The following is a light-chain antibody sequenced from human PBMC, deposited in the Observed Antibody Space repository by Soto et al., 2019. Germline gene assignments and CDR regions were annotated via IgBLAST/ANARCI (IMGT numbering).Light chain of an antibody. V-gene: IGKV3-15*01. Sequence: EIVMTQAPVTLSVSPGERATPSCRASQSVRSNLAWYQQKPGQAPSLLIYGAFTRATGIPARFSGSGSGTEFTLTISSLQSEDFAVYSCQQYDKWPLTFGGGTKVDIK. CDR1: QSVRSN. J-gene: IGKJ4*01. CDR3: QQYDKWPLT. CDR2: GAF.